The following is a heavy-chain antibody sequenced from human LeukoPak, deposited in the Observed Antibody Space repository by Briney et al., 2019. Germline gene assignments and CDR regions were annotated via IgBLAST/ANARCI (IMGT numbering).Heavy chain of an antibody. V-gene: IGHV4-4*07. J-gene: IGHJ3*02. Sequence: SETLSLTCTVSGGSISSYYWSWIRQPAGKGLEWIGRIYTSGSTNYNPSLMSRVTMSVDTSKNQFSLKLSSVTAADTAVYYCARGIAAAGDDAFDIWGQGTMVTVSS. CDR3: ARGIAAAGDDAFDI. D-gene: IGHD6-13*01. CDR2: IYTSGST. CDR1: GGSISSYY.